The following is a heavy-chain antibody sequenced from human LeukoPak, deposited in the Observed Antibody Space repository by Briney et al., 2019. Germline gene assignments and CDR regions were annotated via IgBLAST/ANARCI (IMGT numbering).Heavy chain of an antibody. CDR1: GYTFTGYY. J-gene: IGHJ4*02. V-gene: IGHV1-2*04. CDR2: INPNSGGT. Sequence: ASVKVSCKASGYTFTGYYMHWVRQAPGQGLEWMGWINPNSGGTNYAQKFQGWVTMTRDTSTSTVYMELSSLRSEDTAVYYCARAFVVKSMVRGVILDYWGQGTLVTVSS. D-gene: IGHD3-10*01. CDR3: ARAFVVKSMVRGVILDY.